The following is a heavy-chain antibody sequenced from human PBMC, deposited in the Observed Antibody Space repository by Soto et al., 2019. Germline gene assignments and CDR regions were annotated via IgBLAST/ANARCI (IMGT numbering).Heavy chain of an antibody. D-gene: IGHD4-17*01. Sequence: QVQLQESGPGLVKPSQTLSLTCTVSGGSISSGGYYWSWIRQHPGKGLEWIGYIYYSGSTYYNPSLKSRVTISVEKSKNQFSLKLSSVTAADTAVYYCARETTVVTNWYFDLWGRGTLVTVSS. CDR1: GGSISSGGYY. CDR3: ARETTVVTNWYFDL. J-gene: IGHJ2*01. V-gene: IGHV4-31*03. CDR2: IYYSGST.